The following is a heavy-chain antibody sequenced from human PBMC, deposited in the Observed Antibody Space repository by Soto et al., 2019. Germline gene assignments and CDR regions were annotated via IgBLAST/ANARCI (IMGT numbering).Heavy chain of an antibody. CDR2: MNPNSGNT. J-gene: IGHJ6*04. CDR3: ARDLWFGELLFLGV. CDR1: GYTFTSYD. Sequence: ASVKVSCKASGYTFTSYDINWVRQATGQGLEWMGWMNPNSGNTGYAQKFQGRVTMTRNTSISTAYMELSSLRSEDTAVYYCARDLWFGELLFLGVWGKGTTVTVSS. V-gene: IGHV1-8*01. D-gene: IGHD3-10*01.